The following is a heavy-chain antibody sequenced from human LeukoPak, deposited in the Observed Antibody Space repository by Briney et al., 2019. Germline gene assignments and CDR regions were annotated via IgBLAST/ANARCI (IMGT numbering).Heavy chain of an antibody. D-gene: IGHD3-3*01. CDR3: ARGSRAIFGVVRMTGCYFDY. J-gene: IGHJ4*02. V-gene: IGHV4-39*07. CDR2: IYYSGST. CDR1: GGSISSSSYY. Sequence: SSETLSLTCTVSGGSISSSSYYWGWIRQPPGKGLEWSGSIYYSGSTYYNPSLKSRVTISVDTSKNQFSLKLSSVTAADTAMYYCARGSRAIFGVVRMTGCYFDYWGQGTLVTVSS.